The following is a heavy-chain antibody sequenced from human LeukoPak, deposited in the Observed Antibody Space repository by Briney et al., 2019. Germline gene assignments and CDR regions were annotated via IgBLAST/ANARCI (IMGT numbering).Heavy chain of an antibody. Sequence: SETLSLTCTVSGGSISSYYWSWIRQPPGKGLEWIGSIYHSGSTYYNPSLKSRVTISVDTSKNQFSLKLSSVTAADTAVYYCASTYYYDSSGYYIDAFDIWGQGTMVTVSS. CDR1: GGSISSYY. J-gene: IGHJ3*02. D-gene: IGHD3-22*01. V-gene: IGHV4-59*04. CDR2: IYHSGST. CDR3: ASTYYYDSSGYYIDAFDI.